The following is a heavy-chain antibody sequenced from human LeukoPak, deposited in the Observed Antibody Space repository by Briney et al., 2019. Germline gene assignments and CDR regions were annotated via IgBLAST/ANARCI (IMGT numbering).Heavy chain of an antibody. V-gene: IGHV1-24*01. J-gene: IGHJ6*02. Sequence: ASVKVSFKISGYTLNELSIHWVRQAPGKGRERMGGFDPEDDEKIYAQKFQGRVTMTEETSTDTAYMELNSLRSEDTAVYYCATGSAYDSRYYYALDVWGQGTTVTISS. CDR3: ATGSAYDSRYYYALDV. D-gene: IGHD5-12*01. CDR1: GYTLNELS. CDR2: FDPEDDEK.